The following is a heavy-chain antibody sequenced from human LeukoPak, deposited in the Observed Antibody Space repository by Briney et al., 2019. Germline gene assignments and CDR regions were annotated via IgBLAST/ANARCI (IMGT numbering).Heavy chain of an antibody. Sequence: GGSLRLSCAASGFTFSSYAMSWVRQAPGKGLEWVSAISGSGGSTYYADSVKGRFTISRDNSKKTLNLQMNSLRAEDTAVYYCAKQYYYGSGSCDWAFDIWGQGTMVTVSS. CDR2: ISGSGGST. CDR1: GFTFSSYA. J-gene: IGHJ3*02. V-gene: IGHV3-23*01. D-gene: IGHD3-10*01. CDR3: AKQYYYGSGSCDWAFDI.